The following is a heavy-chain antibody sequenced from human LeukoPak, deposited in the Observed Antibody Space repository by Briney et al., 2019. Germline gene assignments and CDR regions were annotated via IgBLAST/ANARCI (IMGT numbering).Heavy chain of an antibody. J-gene: IGHJ5*02. CDR3: ARERLRGNWFDP. D-gene: IGHD4-17*01. Sequence: GGSLRLSCAASGFTFSSYAMHWVRQAPGKGLEWVAVISYDGSNKYYADSVKGRFTISRDNSENTLYLQMNSLRAEDTAVYYCARERLRGNWFDPWGQGTLVTVSS. CDR2: ISYDGSNK. V-gene: IGHV3-30-3*01. CDR1: GFTFSSYA.